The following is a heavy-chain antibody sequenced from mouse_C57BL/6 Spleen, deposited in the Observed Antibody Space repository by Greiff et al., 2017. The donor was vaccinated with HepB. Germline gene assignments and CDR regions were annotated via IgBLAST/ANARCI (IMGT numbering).Heavy chain of an antibody. Sequence: QVQLQQSGAELMKPGASVKLSCKATGYTFTGYWIEWVKQRPGHGLEWIGEILPGSGSTNYNEKFKGKATFTADTSSNTAYMQLSSLTTEDSAIYYCARWITTVVATQYYFDYWGQGTTLTVSS. J-gene: IGHJ2*01. CDR1: GYTFTGYW. CDR2: ILPGSGST. V-gene: IGHV1-9*01. CDR3: ARWITTVVATQYYFDY. D-gene: IGHD1-1*01.